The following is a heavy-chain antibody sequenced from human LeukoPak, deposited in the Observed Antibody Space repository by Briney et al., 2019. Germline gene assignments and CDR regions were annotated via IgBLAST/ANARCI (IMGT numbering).Heavy chain of an antibody. Sequence: SETLSLTCTVSGGSISSYYWSWIRQPPGKGLEWIGYVYYSGSTNYNPSLKSRVTISVDTSKNQFSLKLSSVTAADTAVYYCARGNGPRRDGYKPFDYWGQGTLVTVSS. D-gene: IGHD5-24*01. CDR2: VYYSGST. CDR3: ARGNGPRRDGYKPFDY. J-gene: IGHJ4*02. V-gene: IGHV4-59*01. CDR1: GGSISSYY.